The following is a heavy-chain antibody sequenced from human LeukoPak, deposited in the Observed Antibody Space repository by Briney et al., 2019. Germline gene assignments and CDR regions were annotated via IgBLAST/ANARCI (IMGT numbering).Heavy chain of an antibody. D-gene: IGHD3-10*01. CDR2: IYPGDSDA. J-gene: IGHJ3*02. Sequence: GESLKISCKGSGYSFTNYWIGWVRQMPGKGLKWMGIIYPGDSDARYSPSFQGQVTISADRSITTAYLQWSSLKASDTAMYYCARQLITMVRGVSLLDAFDIWGQGTMVTVSS. V-gene: IGHV5-51*01. CDR3: ARQLITMVRGVSLLDAFDI. CDR1: GYSFTNYW.